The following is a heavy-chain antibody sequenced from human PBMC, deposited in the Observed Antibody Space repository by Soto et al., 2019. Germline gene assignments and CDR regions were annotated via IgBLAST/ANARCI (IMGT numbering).Heavy chain of an antibody. CDR3: ARGKPKNQSGWYLDY. V-gene: IGHV1-8*01. Sequence: ASVKFYCKASGYTFTRYDTNLVRQATGQGLEWMGWMNPNSGNTGYAQKFQGRVTMTRNTSISTAYMELSSLRSEDTAVYYCARGKPKNQSGWYLDYWGQGTLVTVS. J-gene: IGHJ4*02. CDR1: GYTFTRYD. CDR2: MNPNSGNT. D-gene: IGHD6-19*01.